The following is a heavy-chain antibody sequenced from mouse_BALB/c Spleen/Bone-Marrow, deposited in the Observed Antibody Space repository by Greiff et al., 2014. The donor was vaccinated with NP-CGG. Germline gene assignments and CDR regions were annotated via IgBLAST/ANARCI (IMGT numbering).Heavy chain of an antibody. CDR1: GFTFSSYA. D-gene: IGHD2-4*01. V-gene: IGHV5-9-1*01. J-gene: IGHJ4*01. CDR2: ISSGGSYT. CDR3: ARRDDYDYDDAMDY. Sequence: EVKLVESGGGLVKPGGSLKLSCAASGFTFSSYAMSWVRQTPEKRLEWVATISSGGSYTYYPDSVKGRLTISRDNAKNTLYLQMSSLRSEDTAMYYCARRDDYDYDDAMDYWGQGTSVTVSS.